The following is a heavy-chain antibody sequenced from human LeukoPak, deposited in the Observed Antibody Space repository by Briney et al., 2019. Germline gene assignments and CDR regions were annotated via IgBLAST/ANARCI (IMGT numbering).Heavy chain of an antibody. Sequence: ASVKVSCKASGGTFSSYAISWVRQAPGQGLEWMGGIIPIFGTANYAQKFQGRVTITADESTSTAYMALSSLRSEDTAVYYCASHASNGYSSSWYSVRNWFDPWGQGTLVTVSS. CDR1: GGTFSSYA. D-gene: IGHD6-13*01. CDR3: ASHASNGYSSSWYSVRNWFDP. V-gene: IGHV1-69*13. J-gene: IGHJ5*02. CDR2: IIPIFGTA.